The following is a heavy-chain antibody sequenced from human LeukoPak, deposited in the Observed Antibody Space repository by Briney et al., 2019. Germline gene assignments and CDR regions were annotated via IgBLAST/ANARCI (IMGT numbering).Heavy chain of an antibody. CDR1: GYSLPSYW. CDR2: IDPSDSYT. Sequence: GESLRISCKGSGYSLPSYWITWVRQMPGKGLEWMGRIDPSDSYTNYSPSFQGHVTISADKSISTAYLQWSSLKASDTAMHYCARSYSGYDYLDYWGQGTLVTVSS. CDR3: ARSYSGYDYLDY. V-gene: IGHV5-10-1*01. J-gene: IGHJ4*02. D-gene: IGHD5-12*01.